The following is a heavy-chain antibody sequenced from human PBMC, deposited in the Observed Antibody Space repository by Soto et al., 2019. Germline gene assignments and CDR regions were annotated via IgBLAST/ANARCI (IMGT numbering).Heavy chain of an antibody. Sequence: GGSLRLSCAASGFTFSSYSMNWVRQAPGKGLEWFSYISSSSSTIYYADSVKGRFTISRDNAKNSLYLQMNSLRAEDTAVYYCARAPIVLMVYAMDYFDYWGQGTLVTVSS. CDR3: ARAPIVLMVYAMDYFDY. V-gene: IGHV3-48*01. CDR2: ISSSSSTI. D-gene: IGHD2-8*01. CDR1: GFTFSSYS. J-gene: IGHJ4*02.